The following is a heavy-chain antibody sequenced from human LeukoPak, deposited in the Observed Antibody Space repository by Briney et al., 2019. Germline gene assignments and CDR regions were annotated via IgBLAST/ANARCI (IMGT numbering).Heavy chain of an antibody. CDR2: ISGSGGST. D-gene: IGHD2-15*01. V-gene: IGHV3-23*01. J-gene: IGHJ4*02. CDR3: ARKGGVFCSGGSCYDY. Sequence: GGSLRLSCAASGFTFSNYAMAWVRQAPGKGLEWVSGISGSGGSTYYADSVKGRFTISRDNSKNTLYLQMNSLRAEDTAVYYCARKGGVFCSGGSCYDYWGQGTLVTVSS. CDR1: GFTFSNYA.